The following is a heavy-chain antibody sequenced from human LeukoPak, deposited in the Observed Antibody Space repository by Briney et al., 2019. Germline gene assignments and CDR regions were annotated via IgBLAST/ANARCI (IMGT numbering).Heavy chain of an antibody. CDR3: AKVGGELLPGNFDY. CDR2: INWKGGTT. D-gene: IGHD1-26*01. CDR1: GFTFDDYG. Sequence: GGSLRLSCAASGFTFDDYGTSWVRRAPGKGLEWVSGINWKGGTTAYADSVKGRFTISRDNAKNSLYLQMNSLRAEDTAFYYCAKVGGELLPGNFDYWGQGILVTVSS. J-gene: IGHJ4*02. V-gene: IGHV3-20*04.